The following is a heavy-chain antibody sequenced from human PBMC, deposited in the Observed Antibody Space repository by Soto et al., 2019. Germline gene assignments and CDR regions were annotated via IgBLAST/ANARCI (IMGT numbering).Heavy chain of an antibody. CDR3: ATPGYLSSFAHQH. D-gene: IGHD6-13*01. Sequence: QVQLVQSGAEVRKPGASVKVSCKASGYTFSNFGIIWVRQAPGQGLEWMGWITAYNGNTNYAQKAQGRVTLTTDTSTSTAYMELRSLRSDDTAVYYCATPGYLSSFAHQHWGQGTLVTVSS. CDR1: GYTFSNFG. J-gene: IGHJ1*01. V-gene: IGHV1-18*01. CDR2: ITAYNGNT.